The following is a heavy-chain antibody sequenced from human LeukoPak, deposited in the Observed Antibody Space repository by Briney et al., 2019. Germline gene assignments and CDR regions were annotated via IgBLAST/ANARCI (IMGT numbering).Heavy chain of an antibody. D-gene: IGHD6-19*01. J-gene: IGHJ4*02. CDR3: ARGYSSGWPKLYYFDY. CDR1: GFTFSSYS. CDR2: ISSSSSYI. Sequence: GGSLRLSCAASGFTFSSYSMNWVRQAPGKGLEWVSSISSSSSYIYYADSVKGRFTISRDNAKNSLYLQMNSLRAEDTAVYYCARGYSSGWPKLYYFDYWGQGILVTVSS. V-gene: IGHV3-21*01.